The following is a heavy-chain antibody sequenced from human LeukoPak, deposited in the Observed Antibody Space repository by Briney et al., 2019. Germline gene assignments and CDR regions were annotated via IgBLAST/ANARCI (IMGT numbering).Heavy chain of an antibody. Sequence: SETLSLTCTVSGVSFSSFQWSWIRQSPVKGLEWIGYIHTSGSTYYNPSLKSRVTISVDTSKNQFSLKLSSVTAADTAVYYCARGYYDTSAYSNPFDFWGQGTLVTVSS. J-gene: IGHJ4*02. CDR2: IHTSGST. CDR1: GVSFSSFQ. V-gene: IGHV4-4*09. D-gene: IGHD3-22*01. CDR3: ARGYYDTSAYSNPFDF.